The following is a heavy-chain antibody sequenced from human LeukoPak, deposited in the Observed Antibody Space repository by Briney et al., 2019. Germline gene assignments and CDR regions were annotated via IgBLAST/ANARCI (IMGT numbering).Heavy chain of an antibody. D-gene: IGHD6-13*01. J-gene: IGHJ6*03. V-gene: IGHV1-46*01. CDR2: INPSGGST. CDR3: ARRKQQLAHRYYYYYYMDV. Sequence: ASVKVSCKASGYTFTSYYMHWVRQAPGQGLEWMGIINPSGGSTSYAQKFQGRVTMTTDTSTSTAYMELRSLRSDDTAVYYCARRKQQLAHRYYYYYYMDVWGKGTTVTVSS. CDR1: GYTFTSYY.